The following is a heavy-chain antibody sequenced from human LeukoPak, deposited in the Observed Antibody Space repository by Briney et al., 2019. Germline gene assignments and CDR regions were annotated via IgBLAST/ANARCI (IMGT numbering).Heavy chain of an antibody. CDR1: GFTFSSYA. D-gene: IGHD4-17*01. J-gene: IGHJ5*02. CDR2: ISGSGGST. Sequence: PGGSLRLSCAASGFTFSSYAMSWVRQAPGKGLEWVSAISGSGGSTYYADSMKGRFTISRDNSKNTPYLQMNSLRAEDTAVYYCAKDWYGDYAGPFDPWGQGTLVTVSS. V-gene: IGHV3-23*01. CDR3: AKDWYGDYAGPFDP.